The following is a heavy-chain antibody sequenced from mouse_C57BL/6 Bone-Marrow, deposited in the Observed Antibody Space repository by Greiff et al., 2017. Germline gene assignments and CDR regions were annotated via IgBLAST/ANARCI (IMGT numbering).Heavy chain of an antibody. CDR3: ARRDGYYPPWFAY. D-gene: IGHD2-3*01. V-gene: IGHV1-54*01. Sequence: QVQLQKSGAELVRPGTSVKVSCKASGYAFTNYLIEWVKQRPGQGLEWIGVINPGSGGTNYNEKFKGKATLTADKSSSTAYMQLSSLTSEDSAVYFCARRDGYYPPWFAYWGQGTLVTVSA. CDR2: INPGSGGT. CDR1: GYAFTNYL. J-gene: IGHJ3*01.